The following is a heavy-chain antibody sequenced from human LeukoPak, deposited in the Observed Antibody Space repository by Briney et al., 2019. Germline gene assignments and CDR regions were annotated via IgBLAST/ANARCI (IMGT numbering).Heavy chain of an antibody. CDR3: THRRMSAFDP. V-gene: IGHV2-5*02. CDR2: IYWDDDK. Sequence: SGPTLVKPTQTLTLTRTFSGFSRSTTGVGVGWIRQPSGKALEWLTLIYWDDDKRYSPSLKSRLTITKDTSKNQVVLTMTNMDPVDTATYYCTHRRMSAFDPWGQGTLVTVSS. J-gene: IGHJ5*02. D-gene: IGHD5/OR15-5a*01. CDR1: GFSRSTTGVG.